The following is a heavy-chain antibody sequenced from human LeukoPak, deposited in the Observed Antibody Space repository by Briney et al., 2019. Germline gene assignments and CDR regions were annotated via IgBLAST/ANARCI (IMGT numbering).Heavy chain of an antibody. CDR3: AKVFSAYSSGWYEYYDY. CDR1: GFTSSSYA. D-gene: IGHD6-19*01. Sequence: PGGSLRLSCAGSGFTSSSYAMSWVRQAPGKGLEWVSAISGSGGSTYYADSVKGRFTISRDNSKNTLYLQMNSLRAEDTAVYYCAKVFSAYSSGWYEYYDYWGQGTLVTVSS. J-gene: IGHJ4*02. V-gene: IGHV3-23*01. CDR2: ISGSGGST.